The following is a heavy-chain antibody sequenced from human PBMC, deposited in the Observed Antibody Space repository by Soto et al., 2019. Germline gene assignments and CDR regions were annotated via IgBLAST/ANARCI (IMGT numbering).Heavy chain of an antibody. V-gene: IGHV1-18*01. D-gene: IGHD2-15*01. CDR1: GYTFTSYG. J-gene: IGHJ3*02. Sequence: ASVKVSCKASGYTFTSYGISWVRQAPGQGFEWMGWISAYNGNTNYAQKLQGRVTMTTDTSTSTAYMELRSLRSDDTAVYYCARDLDIVVVVAATESLDAFDIWGQGTMVTVSS. CDR3: ARDLDIVVVVAATESLDAFDI. CDR2: ISAYNGNT.